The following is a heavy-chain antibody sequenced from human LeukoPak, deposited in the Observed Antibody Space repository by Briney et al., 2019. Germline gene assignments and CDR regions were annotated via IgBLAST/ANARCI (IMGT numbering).Heavy chain of an antibody. J-gene: IGHJ4*02. CDR1: GFTFSSYG. V-gene: IGHV3-30*02. CDR2: IRYDGSNK. Sequence: GGSLRLFCAASGFTFSSYGMHWVRQAPGKGLEWVACIRYDGSNKYYADSVKGRFTISRDNSKNTLYLQMNSLRAEDTAVYYCAKGSRTTVTNKQIDYWGQGTLVTVSS. CDR3: AKGSRTTVTNKQIDY. D-gene: IGHD4-11*01.